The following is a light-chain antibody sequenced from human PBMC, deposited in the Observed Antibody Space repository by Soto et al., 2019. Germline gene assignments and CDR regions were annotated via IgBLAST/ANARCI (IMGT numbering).Light chain of an antibody. Sequence: DIHMTQSPSSLSASVGDRVTLPCRASQSISSWLAWYQQKPGKAPKLLIYKASSLESGVPWRFSGSGSATEFTLTISSLQPDDFATYYCQQSYSTLVLTFGGGTKVDIK. CDR1: QSISSW. CDR2: KAS. V-gene: IGKV1-5*03. J-gene: IGKJ4*01. CDR3: QQSYSTLVLT.